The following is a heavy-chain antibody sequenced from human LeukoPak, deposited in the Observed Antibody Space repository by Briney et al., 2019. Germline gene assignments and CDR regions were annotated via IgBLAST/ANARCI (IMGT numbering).Heavy chain of an antibody. D-gene: IGHD1-26*01. J-gene: IGHJ5*02. CDR3: ARDTGIVGATHSSWFDP. Sequence: GGSLRLSCAASGFTVSSNYMNWIRQAPGKGLEWVSYTSSSSSYTNYADSVKGRFTISGDNAKNSLYLQMNSLRAEDTAVYYCARDTGIVGATHSSWFDPWGQGTLVTVSS. CDR2: TSSSSSYT. V-gene: IGHV3-11*05. CDR1: GFTVSSNY.